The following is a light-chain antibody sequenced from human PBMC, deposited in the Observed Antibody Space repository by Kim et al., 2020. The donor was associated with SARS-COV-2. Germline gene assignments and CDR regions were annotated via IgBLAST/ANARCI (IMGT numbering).Light chain of an antibody. CDR2: DSS. CDR3: QHYNEWPPWT. J-gene: IGKJ1*01. CDR1: QSIDSD. Sequence: VSLGDRVTLACRASQSIDSDLAWYQQKPGQPPRLLIYDSSTRAPGIPARFSGSGSGTEFTLTINSLQSEDLAVYYCQHYNEWPPWTFGRGTKLEI. V-gene: IGKV3-15*01.